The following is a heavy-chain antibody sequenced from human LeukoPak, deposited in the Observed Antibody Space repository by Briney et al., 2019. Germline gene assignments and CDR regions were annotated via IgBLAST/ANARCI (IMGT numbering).Heavy chain of an antibody. CDR2: ISYDGSNK. J-gene: IGHJ1*01. Sequence: GGSLRLSCAASGFTFSGYGMHWVRQAPGKGLEWVAVISYDGSNKYYADSVKGRFTISRDNSKNTLYLQMNSLRAEDSAVYYCAKDVDAAAGTEPYFQHWGQGTLVTVSS. D-gene: IGHD6-13*01. CDR3: AKDVDAAAGTEPYFQH. CDR1: GFTFSGYG. V-gene: IGHV3-30*18.